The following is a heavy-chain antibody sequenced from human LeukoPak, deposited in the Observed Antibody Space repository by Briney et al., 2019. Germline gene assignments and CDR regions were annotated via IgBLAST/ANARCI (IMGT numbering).Heavy chain of an antibody. V-gene: IGHV4-30-2*01. CDR1: GGSISSGGYS. J-gene: IGHJ5*02. D-gene: IGHD3-10*01. CDR3: ARDFPRNYYGSGSYTRWFDP. Sequence: SQTLSLTCAVSGGSISSGGYSWSWIRQPPGKGLEWIGYIYHSGSTYYNPSLKSRVTISVDRSKNQFSLRLSSVTAADTAVYYFARDFPRNYYGSGSYTRWFDPWGQGTLVTVSS. CDR2: IYHSGST.